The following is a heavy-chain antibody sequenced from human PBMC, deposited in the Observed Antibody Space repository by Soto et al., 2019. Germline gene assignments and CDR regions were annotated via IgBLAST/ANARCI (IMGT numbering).Heavy chain of an antibody. D-gene: IGHD5-12*01. J-gene: IGHJ4*02. V-gene: IGHV3-30*03. CDR2: ISHDGNNE. Sequence: QVQVVESGGGVVQPGRSLRLSCAASGFSFRNYGMLWVRQAPGEGLEWVALISHDGNNEYYADSVKGRFTISRDNSKNTVYLQMNSLRGDDTAVYYCAGGYDWGDYWGQGTLLTVSS. CDR3: AGGYDWGDY. CDR1: GFSFRNYG.